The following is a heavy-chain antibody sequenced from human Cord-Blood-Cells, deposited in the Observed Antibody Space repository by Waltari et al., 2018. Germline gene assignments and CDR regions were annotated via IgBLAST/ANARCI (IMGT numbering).Heavy chain of an antibody. D-gene: IGHD6-6*01. J-gene: IGHJ4*02. V-gene: IGHV1-18*01. Sequence: QVQLVQSGAEVKKPGASVKVSCKASGYTFTSYGISWVRPAPGQGLEWMGWRSAYNDNTNYSRKLQGEVTMTTDTATRTADMELRSLGSDDTAVYYCARVVNSSSGGDDWGQGTLVTVSS. CDR3: ARVVNSSSGGDD. CDR2: RSAYNDNT. CDR1: GYTFTSYG.